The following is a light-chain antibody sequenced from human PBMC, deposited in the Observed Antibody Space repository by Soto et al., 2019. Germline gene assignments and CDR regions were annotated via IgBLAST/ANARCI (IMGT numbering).Light chain of an antibody. CDR1: SXDVGRFNY. V-gene: IGLV2-14*01. CDR3: SSYTDRNTYL. J-gene: IGLJ1*01. Sequence: QSALTQPASVSGSPGQSITISCTGTSXDVGRFNYVSWYQQHPGKAPKLIIYGVTSRPSGVSNRFSGSKSANTASLTISWLQNEDEADYHCSSYTDRNTYLFGTGTKVTVL. CDR2: GVT.